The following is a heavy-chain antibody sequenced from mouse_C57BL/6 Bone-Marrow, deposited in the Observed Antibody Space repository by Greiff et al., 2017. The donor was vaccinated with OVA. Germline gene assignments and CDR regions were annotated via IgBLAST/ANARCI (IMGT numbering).Heavy chain of an antibody. J-gene: IGHJ3*01. CDR1: GYTFTSYW. CDR2: IYPGSGST. CDR3: AAVLFAY. V-gene: IGHV1-55*01. Sequence: QVQLQQPGAELVKPGASVKMSCKASGYTFTSYWITWVKQRPGQGLEWIGDIYPGSGSTNYNEKFKSKATLTVDKSSSTAYMQLSSLTSEDSAVYYCAAVLFAYWGQGTLVTVSS.